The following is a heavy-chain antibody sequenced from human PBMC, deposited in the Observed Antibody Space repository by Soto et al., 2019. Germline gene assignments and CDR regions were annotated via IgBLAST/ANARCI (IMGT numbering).Heavy chain of an antibody. CDR2: IYYIGNT. CDR1: NCSISSRSSY. Sequence: SETLSLTCIVSNCSISSRSSYWGWIRQTPGKGLEWIGRIYYIGNTYYNPSLKSRVTISIDTSKTQFSLKLSSVTAADTAVYYCARLNYDFWSGYPDYWGQGTLVTVSS. J-gene: IGHJ4*02. V-gene: IGHV4-39*01. CDR3: ARLNYDFWSGYPDY. D-gene: IGHD3-3*01.